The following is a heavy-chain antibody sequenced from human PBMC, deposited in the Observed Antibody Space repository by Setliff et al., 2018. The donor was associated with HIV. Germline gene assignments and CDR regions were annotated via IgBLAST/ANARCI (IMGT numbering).Heavy chain of an antibody. CDR2: IYHSGNT. CDR1: GGSISRTNW. Sequence: PSETLSLTCAVSGGSISRTNWWSWVRQSPGKGLEWIGEIYHSGNTNYNPSLKSRVTISVEKPKNQFSLKLNSVTAADTAVYYCARDPHYFDTSGYYSWFYFDYWGQGTLVTVSS. D-gene: IGHD3-22*01. V-gene: IGHV4-4*02. J-gene: IGHJ4*02. CDR3: ARDPHYFDTSGYYSWFYFDY.